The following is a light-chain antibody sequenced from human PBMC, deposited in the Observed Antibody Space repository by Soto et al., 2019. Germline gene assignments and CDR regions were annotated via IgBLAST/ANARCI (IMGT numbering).Light chain of an antibody. Sequence: QSALTQPASVSGSPGQSIAISCTGVRTDVADGYDYVSWYQQHPGQAPQLIIYDVSNRPSGVSDRFSGSKSGNTASLTTSGLQAEDEAEYYCTSYTSSIPFYVFGTGTKVTVL. V-gene: IGLV2-14*03. J-gene: IGLJ1*01. CDR3: TSYTSSIPFYV. CDR2: DVS. CDR1: RTDVADGYDY.